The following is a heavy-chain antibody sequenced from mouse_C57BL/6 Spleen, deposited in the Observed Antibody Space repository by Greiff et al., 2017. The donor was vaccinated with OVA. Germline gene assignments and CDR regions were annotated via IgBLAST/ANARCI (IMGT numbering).Heavy chain of an antibody. Sequence: VQLQQSGPELVKPGASVKISCKASGYTFTDYYMNWVKQSHGKSLEWIGDINPNNGGTSYNQKFKGKATLTVDKSSSTAYMELRSLTSEDSAVYYCARENSGSSWYFDYWGQGTTLTVSS. D-gene: IGHD1-1*01. V-gene: IGHV1-26*01. J-gene: IGHJ2*01. CDR2: INPNNGGT. CDR3: ARENSGSSWYFDY. CDR1: GYTFTDYY.